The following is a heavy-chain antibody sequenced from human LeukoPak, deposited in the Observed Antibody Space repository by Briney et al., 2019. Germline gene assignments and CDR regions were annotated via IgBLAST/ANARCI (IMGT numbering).Heavy chain of an antibody. CDR2: IWSDGSHK. Sequence: GGSLRLSCAASGFPFSSFAMHWVRQAPGKGLEWVSVIWSDGSHKYYVDSVKGRFTISRDTSKNTLYLQMNSLRAEDTAVYYCVREGNNPRAFDFWGQGTMVTVSS. J-gene: IGHJ3*01. CDR3: VREGNNPRAFDF. CDR1: GFPFSSFA. V-gene: IGHV3-33*01. D-gene: IGHD1-14*01.